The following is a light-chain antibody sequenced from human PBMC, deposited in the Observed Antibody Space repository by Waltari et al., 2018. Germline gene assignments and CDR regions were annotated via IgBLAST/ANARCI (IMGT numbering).Light chain of an antibody. CDR3: QQRSNRPPWT. CDR1: QSVISY. J-gene: IGKJ1*01. Sequence: EIVLTQSPATLSLSPGERATLPCRASQSVISYLAWYQQQPGQAPRPLIYDASNRATVIPARFSGSGSGTDFTLTINSLEPEDFAVYYCQQRSNRPPWTFGQGTRVEIK. CDR2: DAS. V-gene: IGKV3-11*01.